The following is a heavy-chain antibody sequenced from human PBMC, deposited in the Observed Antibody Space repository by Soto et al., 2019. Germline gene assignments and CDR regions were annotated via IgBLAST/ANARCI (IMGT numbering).Heavy chain of an antibody. V-gene: IGHV3-23*01. CDR1: GFTFSSYA. D-gene: IGHD3-16*01. CDR3: ARASLGNPATHFDY. CDR2: ITGSGGGT. Sequence: GGSLRLSCAASGFTFSSYAMSWVRQAPGKGLEWVSTITGSGGGTYYADSVKGRFTISRDSSKNTLSLQMNSLRAEDTAVYYCARASLGNPATHFDYWGQGTLVTVSS. J-gene: IGHJ4*02.